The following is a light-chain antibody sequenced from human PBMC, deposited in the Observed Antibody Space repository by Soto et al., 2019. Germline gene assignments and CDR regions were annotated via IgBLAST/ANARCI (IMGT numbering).Light chain of an antibody. CDR2: DAS. CDR3: QHYNGY. V-gene: IGKV1-5*01. J-gene: IGKJ2*01. Sequence: DMPMTQSPTTLSASVGDRVTITCRASQNTRSWLAWYQQKPGKAPKVLIYDASTLESGVPSRFSGSGFGTEFTLTISSLQPDDFATYYCQHYNGYFGQGTKLEIK. CDR1: QNTRSW.